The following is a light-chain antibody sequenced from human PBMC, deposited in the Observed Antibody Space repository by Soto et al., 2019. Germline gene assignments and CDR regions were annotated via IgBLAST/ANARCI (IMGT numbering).Light chain of an antibody. CDR2: DVS. CDR1: SSDVGGYNY. Sequence: QSALTQPTCVSGSPRQSITISCTGTSSDVGGYNYVSWYQQHPGKAPKLMIYDVSNRPSGVSNRFSGSKSGNTASLTISGLQSEDEADYYCSSYTSSSTPYAFGTGT. CDR3: SSYTSSSTPYA. J-gene: IGLJ1*01. V-gene: IGLV2-14*01.